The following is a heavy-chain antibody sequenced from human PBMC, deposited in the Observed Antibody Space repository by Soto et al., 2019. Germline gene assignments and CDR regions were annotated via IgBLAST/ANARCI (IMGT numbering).Heavy chain of an antibody. D-gene: IGHD6-13*01. CDR1: GFTFSSYS. Sequence: EVQLVESGGGLVKPGGSLRLSCAASGFTFSSYSMNWVRQAPGKGLEWVSSISSSSSYIYYADSVKGRFTISRDNAKNSLYLPMNSLRAVETAVYDCARMIAAAGNCDYWCKGTLVTVSS. CDR2: ISSSSSYI. J-gene: IGHJ4*02. V-gene: IGHV3-21*01. CDR3: ARMIAAAGNCDY.